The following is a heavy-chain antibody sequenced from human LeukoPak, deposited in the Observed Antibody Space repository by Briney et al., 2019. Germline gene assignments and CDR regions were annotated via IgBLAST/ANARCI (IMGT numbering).Heavy chain of an antibody. CDR2: IDPSDSYT. Sequence: GESLRISCKGSGYSFTSYWISWVRQMPGKGLEWMGRIDPSDSYTNYSPSFQGHVTISADKSISTAYLQWSSLKASDTAMYYCALSGAAVAPVDYWGQGTLVTVSS. J-gene: IGHJ4*02. CDR1: GYSFTSYW. CDR3: ALSGAAVAPVDY. D-gene: IGHD6-19*01. V-gene: IGHV5-10-1*01.